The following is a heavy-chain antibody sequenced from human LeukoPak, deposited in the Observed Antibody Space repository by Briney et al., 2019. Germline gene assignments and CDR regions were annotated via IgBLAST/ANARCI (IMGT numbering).Heavy chain of an antibody. Sequence: GGSLRLSCAASGFTFSSYSMNWVRQAPGKGLEWVSSISSSSSYIYYADSVKGRFTISRDNAKNSLYLQMNSLRAEDTAVYYCARGPYSDYSDHSPEGGQGTLVTVSS. CDR1: GFTFSSYS. J-gene: IGHJ4*02. D-gene: IGHD5-12*01. CDR2: ISSSSSYI. V-gene: IGHV3-21*01. CDR3: ARGPYSDYSDHSPE.